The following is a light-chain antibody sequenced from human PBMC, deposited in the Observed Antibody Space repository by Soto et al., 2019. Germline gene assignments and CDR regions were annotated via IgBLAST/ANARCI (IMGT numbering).Light chain of an antibody. CDR1: SGHSSYI. CDR3: ETWDSNTSL. CDR2: LEGSGSY. Sequence: QPVLTQSSSASASLGSSVKLTCTLSSGHSSYIIAWHQQQPGKAPRYLMKLEGSGSYNKGSGVPDRFSGSSSGADRYLTISNLQFEDEADYYCETWDSNTSLFGGGTKVTVL. J-gene: IGLJ2*01. V-gene: IGLV4-60*02.